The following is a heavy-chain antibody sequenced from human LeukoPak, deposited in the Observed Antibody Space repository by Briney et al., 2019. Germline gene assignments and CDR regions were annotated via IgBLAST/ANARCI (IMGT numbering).Heavy chain of an antibody. CDR3: AKVIQCPS. CDR2: IWYDGSEK. CDR1: GCTFRTYG. J-gene: IGHJ5*02. Sequence: PGGSLRLSCAASGCTFRTYGMHWVRQAPGKGLEWVAVIWYDGSEKYYAESVKGRFTVSRDNSKSTHYLQMNSLRAEDTAVYHCAKVIQCPSWGQGTLVTVSS. V-gene: IGHV3-33*06. D-gene: IGHD2/OR15-2a*01.